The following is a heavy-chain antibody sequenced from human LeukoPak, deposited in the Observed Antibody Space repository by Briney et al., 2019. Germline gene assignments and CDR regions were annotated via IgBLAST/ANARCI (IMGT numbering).Heavy chain of an antibody. J-gene: IGHJ4*02. Sequence: GGSLRLSCAASGFTFSNYWMHWVRQAPGEGLVWVSRIRNDGYDTTYADSVRGRFTISRDNAKNTLYLQMNSLRAEDTAVYYCARDSGNYWVYWGQGTLVTVSS. V-gene: IGHV3-74*01. CDR2: IRNDGYDT. CDR1: GFTFSNYW. CDR3: ARDSGNYWVY. D-gene: IGHD1-26*01.